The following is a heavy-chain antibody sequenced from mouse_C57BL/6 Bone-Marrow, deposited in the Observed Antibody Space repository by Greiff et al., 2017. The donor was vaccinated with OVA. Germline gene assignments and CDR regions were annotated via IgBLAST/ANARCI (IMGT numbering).Heavy chain of an antibody. D-gene: IGHD4-1*01. V-gene: IGHV1-18*01. CDR3: ARLGRGPFDY. CDR2: INPNNGGT. CDR1: GYTFTDYN. J-gene: IGHJ2*01. Sequence: VQLQQSGPELVKPGASVKIPCKASGYTFTDYNMDWVKQSHGKSLEWIGDINPNNGGTIYNQKFKGKATLTVDKSSSTAYMELRSLTSEDTAVYYGARLGRGPFDYWGQGTTLTVSS.